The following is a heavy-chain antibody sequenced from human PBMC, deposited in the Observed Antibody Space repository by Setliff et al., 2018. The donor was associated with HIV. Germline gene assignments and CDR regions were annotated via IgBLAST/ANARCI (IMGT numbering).Heavy chain of an antibody. V-gene: IGHV4-38-2*01. Sequence: PSETLSLTCGVSGYPISSDYCWGWIRQPPGKGLEWIGNMCHGGNNNYYNPSLKSRVTISVDTSKNQFSLKLNSVTAADTSVYFCARRMPIAGDPFDSWGQGTLVTVSS. J-gene: IGHJ4*02. CDR2: MCHGGNNN. D-gene: IGHD2-21*02. CDR3: ARRMPIAGDPFDS. CDR1: GYPISSDYC.